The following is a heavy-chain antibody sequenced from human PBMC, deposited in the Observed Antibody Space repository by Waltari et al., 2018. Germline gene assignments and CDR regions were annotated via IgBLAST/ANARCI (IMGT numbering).Heavy chain of an antibody. CDR3: ARLRYGRTIAAAGLDY. Sequence: EVQLVESGGGLVQPGGSLRLSCAASGFTFSSYEMNWVRQAPGKGLEWVSYISSSGSTIYYADSVKGRCTISRDNAKNSLYLQMNSLRAEDTAVYYCARLRYGRTIAAAGLDYWGQGTLVTVSS. V-gene: IGHV3-48*03. D-gene: IGHD6-13*01. J-gene: IGHJ4*02. CDR1: GFTFSSYE. CDR2: ISSSGSTI.